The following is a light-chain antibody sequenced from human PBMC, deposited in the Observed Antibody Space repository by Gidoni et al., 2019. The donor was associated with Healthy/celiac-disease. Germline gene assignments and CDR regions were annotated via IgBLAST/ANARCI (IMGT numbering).Light chain of an antibody. Sequence: QSALTPPPSASGSPGQSVTISCTGTSSHGGGYNYVSWYQQHPGKAPKLLSYEVSKRPSGVPDRFSGSKSGNMASLTVSGLQAEDEADYYCSSYAGSNNVVFGGGTKLTVL. CDR3: SSYAGSNNVV. CDR2: EVS. J-gene: IGLJ2*01. V-gene: IGLV2-8*01. CDR1: SSHGGGYNY.